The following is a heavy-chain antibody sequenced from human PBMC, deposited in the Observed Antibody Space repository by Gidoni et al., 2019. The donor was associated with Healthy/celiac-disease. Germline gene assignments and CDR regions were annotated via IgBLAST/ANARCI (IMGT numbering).Heavy chain of an antibody. CDR2: IYHSGST. Sequence: QVQLQESGPGLVKPSATLSLTGAVSGGPISTSNWWSWVRQPPGKGLEWIGEIYHSGSTNYNPSLKSRVTISVGKSKNQFSLKLSSVTAADTAVYYCARGWIAAAGREGSDAFDIWGQGTMVTVSS. CDR3: ARGWIAAAGREGSDAFDI. D-gene: IGHD6-13*01. V-gene: IGHV4-4*02. CDR1: GGPISTSNW. J-gene: IGHJ3*02.